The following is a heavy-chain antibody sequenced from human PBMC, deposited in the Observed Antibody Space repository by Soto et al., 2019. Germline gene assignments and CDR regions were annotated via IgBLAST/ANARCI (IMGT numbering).Heavy chain of an antibody. Sequence: ETLSLTCAVSGASIGTSNWWSWVRQSPGKGLEWIGEIHDSGSAKYNPSLKSRVTISLDKSKNQFSLNVSSVTAAATAVYYCARDRAAAAAVQWGKGPLVTVSS. J-gene: IGHJ4*02. CDR1: GASIGTSNW. CDR2: IHDSGSA. CDR3: ARDRAAAAAVQ. D-gene: IGHD6-13*01. V-gene: IGHV4-4*02.